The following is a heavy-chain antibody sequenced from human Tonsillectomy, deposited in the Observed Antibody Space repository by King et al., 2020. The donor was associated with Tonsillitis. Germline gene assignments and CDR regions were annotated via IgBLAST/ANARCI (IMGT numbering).Heavy chain of an antibody. CDR1: GFTFSTYS. CDR3: ARVEYSGSSMNWFDP. CDR2: ISYDGNNK. D-gene: IGHD1-26*01. J-gene: IGHJ5*02. V-gene: IGHV3-30-3*01. Sequence: VQLVQSGGGVVQPGKSLKVSCAASGFTFSTYSMHWVRQAPGKGLEWVALISYDGNNKYYADSVKGRFTISRDNSKNTVYLQMDSLRPEDTAVYYCARVEYSGSSMNWFDPWGQGTLVTVSS.